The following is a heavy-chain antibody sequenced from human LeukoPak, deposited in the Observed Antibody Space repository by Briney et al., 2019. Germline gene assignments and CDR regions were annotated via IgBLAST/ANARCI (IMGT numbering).Heavy chain of an antibody. CDR1: GFTFSNYA. D-gene: IGHD1-1*01. V-gene: IGHV3-23*01. CDR2: FSGSGGST. CDR3: VRGYNSFDH. Sequence: GGSLRLSCAASGFTFSNYAMSWVRQAPGKGLEWVSAFSGSGGSTYYADSVKGRFTISRDNSKNTLYLQMNSLITEDTAVYYCVRGYNSFDHWGQGTLVTVSS. J-gene: IGHJ4*02.